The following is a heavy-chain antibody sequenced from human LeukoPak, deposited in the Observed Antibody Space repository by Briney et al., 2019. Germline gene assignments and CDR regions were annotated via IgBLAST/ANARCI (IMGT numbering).Heavy chain of an antibody. CDR1: GFTLSSYG. CDR2: IWYDGSNK. CDR3: ATTQGYYYGMDV. J-gene: IGHJ6*02. V-gene: IGHV3-33*01. Sequence: GGSLRLSCAASGFTLSSYGMHWVRQAPGKGLEWVAVIWYDGSNKYYADSVKGRFTISRDNSKNTLYLQMNSLRAEDTAVYYCATTQGYYYGMDVWGQGTTVTVSS.